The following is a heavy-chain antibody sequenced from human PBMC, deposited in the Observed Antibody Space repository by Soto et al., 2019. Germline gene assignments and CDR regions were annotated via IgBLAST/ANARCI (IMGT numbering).Heavy chain of an antibody. Sequence: GGSLRLSCAASGFTVSSNYMSWVRQAPGKGLEWVSVIYSGGSTYYADSVKGRFTISRHNSKNTLYLQMNSLRAEDTAVYYCARGGKYSSSWTRDVNWFDPWGQGTLVTVSS. CDR1: GFTVSSNY. V-gene: IGHV3-53*04. CDR2: IYSGGST. J-gene: IGHJ5*02. D-gene: IGHD6-13*01. CDR3: ARGGKYSSSWTRDVNWFDP.